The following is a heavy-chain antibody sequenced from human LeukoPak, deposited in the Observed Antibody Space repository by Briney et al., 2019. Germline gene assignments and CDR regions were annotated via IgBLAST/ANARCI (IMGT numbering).Heavy chain of an antibody. Sequence: SGTLSLTCTVSGGSISSSSYYWGWIRQPPGKGLEWMGSIYYSGSTYYNPSLKSRVTISVDTSKNQFCLKLSSVTAADTAVYYCARTYYYDSSGYEFDYWGQGTLVTVSS. D-gene: IGHD3-22*01. CDR3: ARTYYYDSSGYEFDY. CDR1: GGSISSSSYY. V-gene: IGHV4-39*01. CDR2: IYYSGST. J-gene: IGHJ4*02.